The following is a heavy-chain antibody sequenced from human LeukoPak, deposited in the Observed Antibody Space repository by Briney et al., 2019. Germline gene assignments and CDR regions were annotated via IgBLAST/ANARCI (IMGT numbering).Heavy chain of an antibody. CDR3: ARDYCSGGSCYGDYYYYYMDV. D-gene: IGHD2-15*01. Sequence: SVKVSCKASGYTFTNYHMHWVRQAPGQGLEWMGGIIPIFGTANYAQKFQGRVTITTDESTSTAYMELSSLRSEDTAVYYCARDYCSGGSCYGDYYYYYMDVWGKGTTVTVSS. V-gene: IGHV1-69*05. CDR2: IIPIFGTA. CDR1: GYTFTNYH. J-gene: IGHJ6*03.